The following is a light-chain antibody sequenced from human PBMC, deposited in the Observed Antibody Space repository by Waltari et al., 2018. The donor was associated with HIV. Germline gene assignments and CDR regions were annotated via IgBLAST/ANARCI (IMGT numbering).Light chain of an antibody. Sequence: SYDLTQPPSVSVSPGQPASITCSGDQLGDKYACWYQQKPGQSPGLVIFQDSKRPSGIHERFSGTNAGNTATLTISGTQAMDEADYYCQAWDSSTVVFGGGTKLTVL. CDR2: QDS. CDR1: QLGDKY. J-gene: IGLJ2*01. CDR3: QAWDSSTVV. V-gene: IGLV3-1*01.